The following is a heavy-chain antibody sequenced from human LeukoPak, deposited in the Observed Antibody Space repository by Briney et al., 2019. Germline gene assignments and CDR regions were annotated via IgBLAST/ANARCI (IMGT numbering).Heavy chain of an antibody. J-gene: IGHJ4*02. CDR2: IHTSGDT. CDR1: GLTGSHNY. V-gene: IGHV3-53*01. CDR3: ARTYCIGSSCPGVFEY. D-gene: IGHD2-15*01. Sequence: GSLRLSCAASGLTGSHNYVSWVRQAPGKGLEWVSAIHTSGDTCYADSVKGRFTISRDNSKDTLYLQMNSLRAEDTAVYYCARTYCIGSSCPGVFEYWGQGTLVTVSS.